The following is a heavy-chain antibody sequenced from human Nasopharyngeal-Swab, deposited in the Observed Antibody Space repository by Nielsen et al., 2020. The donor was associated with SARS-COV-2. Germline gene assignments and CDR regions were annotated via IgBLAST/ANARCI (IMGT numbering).Heavy chain of an antibody. V-gene: IGHV1-18*01. D-gene: IGHD6-19*01. CDR1: GYTFTSYG. CDR2: ISAYNGST. Sequence: ASVKVSCKASGYTFTSYGISWVRQAPGQGLEWMGWISAYNGSTNYAQKLQGRVTMTTDTSTSTAYMELRSLRSDDTAVYYCARAVGQQWLVRRNYFDYWGQGTLVTVSS. CDR3: ARAVGQQWLVRRNYFDY. J-gene: IGHJ4*02.